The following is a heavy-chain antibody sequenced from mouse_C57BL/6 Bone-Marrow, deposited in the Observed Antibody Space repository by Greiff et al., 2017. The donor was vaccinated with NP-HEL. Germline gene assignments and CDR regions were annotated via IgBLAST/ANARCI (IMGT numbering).Heavy chain of an antibody. CDR2: IDPSDSET. D-gene: IGHD1-1*01. Sequence: VQLQQPGAELVRPGSSVKLSCKASGYTFTSYWMHWVKQRPIQGLEWIGNIDPSDSETHYNQKFKDKATVTVDKSSSTAYMQLSSLTSEDSAVYYCARSTTVVATDFDDWGQGTTLTVSS. V-gene: IGHV1-52*01. CDR1: GYTFTSYW. J-gene: IGHJ2*01. CDR3: ARSTTVVATDFDD.